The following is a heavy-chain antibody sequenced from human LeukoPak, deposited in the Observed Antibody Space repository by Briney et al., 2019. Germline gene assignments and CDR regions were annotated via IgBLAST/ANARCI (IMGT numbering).Heavy chain of an antibody. CDR2: IYYSGST. V-gene: IGHV4-39*01. CDR1: GGSISSSSYY. Sequence: SETLSLTCTVSGGSISSSSYYWGWIRQPPGKGLEWIGSIYYSGSTYYNPSLKSRVTISVDTSKNQFSLKLSSVTAADTAVYYCASVLFEAPDYWGQGTLVTVSS. J-gene: IGHJ4*02. CDR3: ASVLFEAPDY. D-gene: IGHD3-10*01.